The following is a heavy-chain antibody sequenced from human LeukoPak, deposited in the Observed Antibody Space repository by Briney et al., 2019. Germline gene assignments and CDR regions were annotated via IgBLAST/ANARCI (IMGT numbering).Heavy chain of an antibody. CDR2: ISGSGGST. J-gene: IGHJ4*02. CDR1: GFTFSSYA. V-gene: IGHV3-23*01. CDR3: AKANMITFGGVIAN. D-gene: IGHD3-16*02. Sequence: GGSLRLSCAASGFTFSSYAMSSVRQAPGKGLEWVSAISGSGGSTYYADSVKGRFTISRDNSKNTLYLQMNSLRAEDTAVYYCAKANMITFGGVIANWGQGTLVTVSS.